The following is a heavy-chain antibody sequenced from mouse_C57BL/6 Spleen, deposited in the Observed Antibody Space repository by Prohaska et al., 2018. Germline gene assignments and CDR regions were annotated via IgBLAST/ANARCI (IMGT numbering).Heavy chain of an antibody. D-gene: IGHD1-1*01. J-gene: IGHJ4*01. V-gene: IGHV1-26*01. CDR3: ARSSYYYGLYYYAMDY. CDR2: INPNNGGT. Sequence: HGKSLEWIGDINPNNGGTSYNQKFKGKATLTVDKSSSTAYMELRSLTSEDSAVYYCARSSYYYGLYYYAMDYWGQGTSVTVSS.